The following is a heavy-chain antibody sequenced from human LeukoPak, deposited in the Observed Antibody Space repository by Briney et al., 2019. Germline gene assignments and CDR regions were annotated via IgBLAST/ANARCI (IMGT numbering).Heavy chain of an antibody. Sequence: SGRSLRLSCAASGFTFSSYAMHWVRQAPGKGLEWVAVISYDGSNKYYADSVKGRFTISRDNSKNTLYLQMNSLRAEDTAVYYCARYSDAFDTWGQGTMVTVSS. CDR1: GFTFSSYA. CDR2: ISYDGSNK. D-gene: IGHD2-15*01. V-gene: IGHV3-30-3*01. J-gene: IGHJ3*02. CDR3: ARYSDAFDT.